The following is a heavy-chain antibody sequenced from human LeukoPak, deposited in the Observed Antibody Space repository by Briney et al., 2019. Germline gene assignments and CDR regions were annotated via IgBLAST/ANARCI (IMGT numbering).Heavy chain of an antibody. Sequence: PSETLTLPCTVSGGSISSYYWSWLRQPPGKGLEWVGDIYYSWSTNYNPSLKSRVTISVDTSKNQFSLNLSSVTAADTAVYCCARVSPPVVVPAARRYYYYYYMDVWGKGTTVTVSS. CDR2: IYYSWST. CDR3: ARVSPPVVVPAARRYYYYYYMDV. D-gene: IGHD2-2*01. CDR1: GGSISSYY. J-gene: IGHJ6*03. V-gene: IGHV4-59*01.